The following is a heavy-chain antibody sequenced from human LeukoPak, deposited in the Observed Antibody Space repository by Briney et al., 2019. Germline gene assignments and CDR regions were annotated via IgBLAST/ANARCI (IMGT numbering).Heavy chain of an antibody. J-gene: IGHJ4*02. Sequence: RTSETLSLTCTVSGGSISSSSYYWGWIRQPPGKGLEWIGSIYYSGSTYYNPSLKSRVTISVDTSKNQFSLKLSSVTAADTAVYYCARVITIFGVVTPYFDYWGQGTLVTVSS. CDR1: GGSISSSSYY. D-gene: IGHD3-3*01. CDR2: IYYSGST. V-gene: IGHV4-39*07. CDR3: ARVITIFGVVTPYFDY.